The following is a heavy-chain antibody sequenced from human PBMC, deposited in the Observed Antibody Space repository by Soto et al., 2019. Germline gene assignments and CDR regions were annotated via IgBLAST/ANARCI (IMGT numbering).Heavy chain of an antibody. CDR2: IRSKAYGGTT. J-gene: IGHJ4*02. Sequence: GGPLRLSCTASGFTFGDYAMSWVRQAPGKGLEWVGFIRSKAYGGTTEYAASVKGRFTISRDDSKSIAYLQMNSLKTEDTAVYYCTRAGVLRFLEWFLDYWGQGTLVTVSS. V-gene: IGHV3-49*04. CDR3: TRAGVLRFLEWFLDY. CDR1: GFTFGDYA. D-gene: IGHD3-3*01.